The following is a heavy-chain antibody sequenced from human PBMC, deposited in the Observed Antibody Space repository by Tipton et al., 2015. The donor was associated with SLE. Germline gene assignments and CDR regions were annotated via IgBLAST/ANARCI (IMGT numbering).Heavy chain of an antibody. V-gene: IGHV4-34*01. J-gene: IGHJ5*02. CDR3: ASGAMTTVVTRWFDP. Sequence: LRLSCAVYGGSFSGYYWSWIRQPPEKGLEWIGEINHRGSTNYNPSLKSRVTISVDTSKNQFSLKLSSVTAADTAVYYCASGAMTTVVTRWFDPWGQGTLVTVSS. D-gene: IGHD4-23*01. CDR2: INHRGST. CDR1: GGSFSGYY.